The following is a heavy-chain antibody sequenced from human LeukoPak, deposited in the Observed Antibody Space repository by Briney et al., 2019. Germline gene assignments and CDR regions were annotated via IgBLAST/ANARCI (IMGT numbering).Heavy chain of an antibody. CDR2: LTGSGGST. CDR1: GFTFSSYA. J-gene: IGHJ4*02. Sequence: GGSLRLSCAASGFTFSSYAMSWVRQAPGKGLDWFSSLTGSGGSTSYADAVKGRFAISRDNSKNTLFLQMDSLRAVDTAVYYCAQRQTGDRQEVYLAYWGQGTLVTVSS. D-gene: IGHD7-27*01. V-gene: IGHV3-23*01. CDR3: AQRQTGDRQEVYLAY.